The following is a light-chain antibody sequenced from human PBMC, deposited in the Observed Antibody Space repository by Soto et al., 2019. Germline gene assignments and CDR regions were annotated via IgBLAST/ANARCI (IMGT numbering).Light chain of an antibody. CDR1: QSVRSS. V-gene: IGKV3-11*01. J-gene: IGKJ1*01. Sequence: EILLTQSPATLSLSPGERATLSCRASQSVRSSLAWYQQKPGQAPRLLIYDASNRATGIPGRFSGSGSGTDFTLTISNLEPEDFAVYYCQQCSSWPWTFGQGAKVEIK. CDR3: QQCSSWPWT. CDR2: DAS.